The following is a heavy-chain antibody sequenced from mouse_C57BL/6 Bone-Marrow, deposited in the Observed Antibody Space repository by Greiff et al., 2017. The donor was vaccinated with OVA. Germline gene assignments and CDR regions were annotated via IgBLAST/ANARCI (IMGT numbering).Heavy chain of an antibody. V-gene: IGHV1-42*01. Sequence: VQLKESGPELVKPGASVKISCKASGYSFTGYYMNWVKQSPEKSLEWIGEINPSTGGTTYNQKFKAKATLTVDKSSSTAYMQLKSLTSEDSAVYYCARGGDYWGQGTLVTVSA. CDR3: ARGGDY. CDR1: GYSFTGYY. CDR2: INPSTGGT. J-gene: IGHJ3*01.